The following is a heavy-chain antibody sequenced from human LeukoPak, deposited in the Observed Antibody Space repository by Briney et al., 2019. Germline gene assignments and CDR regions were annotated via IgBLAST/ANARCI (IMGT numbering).Heavy chain of an antibody. CDR1: GFTFSSYA. V-gene: IGHV3-23*01. CDR2: ISGSGGST. Sequence: GGSLRLSCAASGFTFSSYAMSWVRQAPGKGLEWVSAISGSGGSTYYADSVKGRFTISRDNSKNTLYLQMNSLRAEDTAVYYCARDSVFNDFWSGYYVGGNYYYGMDVWGQGTTVTVSS. CDR3: ARDSVFNDFWSGYYVGGNYYYGMDV. J-gene: IGHJ6*02. D-gene: IGHD3-3*01.